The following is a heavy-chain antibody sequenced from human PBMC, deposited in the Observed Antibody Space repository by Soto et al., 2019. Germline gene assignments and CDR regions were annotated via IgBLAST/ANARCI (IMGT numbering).Heavy chain of an antibody. CDR1: GGTISSYT. J-gene: IGHJ3*01. D-gene: IGHD3-22*01. CDR2: IIPILGIA. CDR3: ARARNLRYDSSGYYPIAAFDV. V-gene: IGHV1-69*02. Sequence: QVQLVQSGAEVKKPGSSVKVSCKASGGTISSYTISWVRQAPGQGLEWMGRIIPILGIANYAQKLRGRVTMTAEKSTSTVYVELSSLRSEDTAVYYCARARNLRYDSSGYYPIAAFDVWGQGTMVTVSS.